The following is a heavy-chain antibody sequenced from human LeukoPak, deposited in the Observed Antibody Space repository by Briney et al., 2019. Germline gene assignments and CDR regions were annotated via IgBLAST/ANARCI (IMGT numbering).Heavy chain of an antibody. CDR3: AKTDVGIGWHHFDY. CDR2: ISNSGGRT. J-gene: IGHJ4*02. Sequence: PGGSLRLSCGASGFTFSSYAMSWVRQAPGKGLEWVSAISNSGGRTYYEDSVKGRFTISRDNSDNTPYLQMNSLRAEDTAVYYCAKTDVGIGWHHFDYWGQGTLVTVSS. V-gene: IGHV3-23*01. D-gene: IGHD6-19*01. CDR1: GFTFSSYA.